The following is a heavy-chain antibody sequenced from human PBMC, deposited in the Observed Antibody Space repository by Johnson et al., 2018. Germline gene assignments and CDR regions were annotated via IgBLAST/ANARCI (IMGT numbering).Heavy chain of an antibody. CDR1: GFIFSSYS. CDR3: ASCSYYDILELSY. Sequence: VQLVQSGGGLVQPGGSLRLSCAASGFIFSSYSMNWVRQAPGKGVEGVSYISSSSSTIYFADPVKGRFTIYRDNANNSLHLKMNSLRDEDPAVYYCASCSYYDILELSYWGQGTLVTVSS. CDR2: ISSSSSTI. J-gene: IGHJ4*02. D-gene: IGHD3-9*01. V-gene: IGHV3-48*02.